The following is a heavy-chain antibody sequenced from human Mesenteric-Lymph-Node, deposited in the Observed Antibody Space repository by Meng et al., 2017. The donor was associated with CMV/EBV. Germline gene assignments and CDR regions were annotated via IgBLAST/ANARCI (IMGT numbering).Heavy chain of an antibody. D-gene: IGHD2-8*01. J-gene: IGHJ4*02. CDR1: GFIFDDYG. V-gene: IGHV3-23*01. CDR3: AKDEAVYAISPFDY. Sequence: GGSLRLSCAASGFIFDDYGMSWVRQGPGKGLEWVSSIGDSGTNTYYADSVKGRFTISRDNSKNTLYVQMNSLRADDTAEYYCAKDEAVYAISPFDYWGQGTLVTVSS. CDR2: IGDSGTNT.